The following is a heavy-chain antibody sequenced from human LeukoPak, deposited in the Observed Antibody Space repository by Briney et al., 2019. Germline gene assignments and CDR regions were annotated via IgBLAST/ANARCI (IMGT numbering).Heavy chain of an antibody. J-gene: IGHJ4*02. D-gene: IGHD3-22*01. CDR1: GGSISSYY. CDR2: IYYSGST. V-gene: IGHV4-59*01. CDR3: ARALGEDYYDSSGYYYPNRHQFDY. Sequence: SETLSLTCTVSGGSISSYYWSWLRQPPGKGLEWIGYIYYSGSTNYNPSLKSRVTISVDTSKNQFSLKLSSVTAADTAVYYCARALGEDYYDSSGYYYPNRHQFDYWGQGTLVTVSS.